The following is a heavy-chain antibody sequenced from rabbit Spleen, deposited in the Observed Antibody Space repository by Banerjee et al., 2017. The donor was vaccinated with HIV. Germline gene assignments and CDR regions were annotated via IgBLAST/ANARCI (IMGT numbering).Heavy chain of an antibody. V-gene: IGHV1S45*01. D-gene: IGHD1-1*01. Sequence: QEQLEESGGGLVKPEGSLTLTCKASGVSLNDKDVMCWVRQAPGKGLEWIACIYAGSSASTYYANWAKGRFTVSKASSTTVTLQMTSLTAADTATYFCARDLVAVIGWNFNLWGQGTLVTVS. J-gene: IGHJ4*01. CDR1: GVSLNDKDV. CDR3: ARDLVAVIGWNFNL. CDR2: IYAGSSAST.